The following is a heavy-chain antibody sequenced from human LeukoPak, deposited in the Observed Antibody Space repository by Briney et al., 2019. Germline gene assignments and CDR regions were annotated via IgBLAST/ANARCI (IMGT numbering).Heavy chain of an antibody. Sequence: GGSLRLSCAASGFIFSDYYMSWIRQAPGKGLEWVANIKQDGSEKYYVDSVKGRFTISRDNAKNSLYLQMNSLRAEDTAVYYCARGLWFGELSFTLYYYYYMDVWGKGTTVTISS. D-gene: IGHD3-10*01. CDR1: GFIFSDYY. CDR3: ARGLWFGELSFTLYYYYYMDV. CDR2: IKQDGSEK. V-gene: IGHV3-7*01. J-gene: IGHJ6*03.